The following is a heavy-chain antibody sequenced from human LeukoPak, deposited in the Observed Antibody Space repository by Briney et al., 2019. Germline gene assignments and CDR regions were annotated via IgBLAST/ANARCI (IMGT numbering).Heavy chain of an antibody. CDR1: GYTFTNFG. Sequence: ASVKVSCKASGYTFTNFGISWVRQAPGQGLEWMGWISAYNGNTNYAQKLQGRVTMTTDTSTSTAYMELRSLRSDDTAVYYCARDVDHIWSGYNFWGQGTLVTVSS. CDR2: ISAYNGNT. CDR3: ARDVDHIWSGYNF. D-gene: IGHD3-3*02. J-gene: IGHJ4*02. V-gene: IGHV1-18*01.